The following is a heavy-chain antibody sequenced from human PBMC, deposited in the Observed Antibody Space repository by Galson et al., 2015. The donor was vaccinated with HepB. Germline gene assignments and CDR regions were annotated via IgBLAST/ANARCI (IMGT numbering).Heavy chain of an antibody. CDR3: AKDPYLYSALAGTMAGFDY. V-gene: IGHV3-30*18. CDR2: ISYDGSNK. D-gene: IGHD6-19*01. J-gene: IGHJ4*02. CDR1: GFTFSNYG. Sequence: SLRLSCAASGFTFSNYGMHWVRQAPGKGLEWVAVISYDGSNKYYADSVKGRFTISRDNSKNTLYLQMNSLRAEDTPLYYCAKDPYLYSALAGTMAGFDYWGQGTLVTVSS.